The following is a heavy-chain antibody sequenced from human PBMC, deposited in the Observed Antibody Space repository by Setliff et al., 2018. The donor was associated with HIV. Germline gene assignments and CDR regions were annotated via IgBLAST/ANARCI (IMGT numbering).Heavy chain of an antibody. J-gene: IGHJ4*02. CDR2: IYFNGIT. CDR1: GDSVSSRSYY. CDR3: ARERSLITVRRNFDS. Sequence: SETLSLTCSVSGDSVSSRSYYWGWIRQSPGKGLEWIGSIYFNGITHDNPSLKSRVTISVDTSKNQFSLKLSSVTAADTAVYYCARERSLITVRRNFDSWGQGTLVTVSS. V-gene: IGHV4-39*07. D-gene: IGHD6-6*01.